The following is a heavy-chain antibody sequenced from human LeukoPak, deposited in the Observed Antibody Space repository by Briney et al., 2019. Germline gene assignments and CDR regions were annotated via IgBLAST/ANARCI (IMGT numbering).Heavy chain of an antibody. V-gene: IGHV3-9*01. CDR1: GFKFDNYA. J-gene: IGHJ4*02. CDR3: AKDIGPLTYHYDTSGYSGAFDY. D-gene: IGHD3-22*01. Sequence: GGSLRLSCAASGFKFDNYAMHWVRQAPGKGLEWVSSISWNSDIIAYADSVKGRFTISRDNAKNSLYLQMNSLKAEDAASYYCAKDIGPLTYHYDTSGYSGAFDYWGQGTLVTVSS. CDR2: ISWNSDII.